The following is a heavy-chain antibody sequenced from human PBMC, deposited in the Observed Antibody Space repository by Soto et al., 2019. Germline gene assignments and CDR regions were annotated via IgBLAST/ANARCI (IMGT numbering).Heavy chain of an antibody. J-gene: IGHJ4*02. CDR3: ARFRGDGYYNL. V-gene: IGHV3-11*01. Sequence: QVQLVESGGGLVKPGGSLRLSCAASGFTLSDYYMTWIRQAPGKGLEWVSDISISGTTIHYADSVRGRFTISRDNAKNSLWLQVNTLRAEDTAVYYCARFRGDGYYNLWGQGTLVTVSS. CDR2: ISISGTTI. CDR1: GFTLSDYY. D-gene: IGHD3-9*01.